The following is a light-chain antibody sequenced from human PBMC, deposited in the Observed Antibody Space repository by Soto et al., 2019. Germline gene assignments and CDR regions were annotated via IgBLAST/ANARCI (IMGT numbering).Light chain of an antibody. Sequence: EIVLTQSPATLSLSPGERATLSCRASQSVSSYLAWYQQKPGQAPRLLIYDASNRATGIPARFSGSGSGTDFTITSSSLEAEDVAVYYCQQRSIWPTFGGGTKVEIK. CDR1: QSVSSY. CDR3: QQRSIWPT. CDR2: DAS. J-gene: IGKJ4*01. V-gene: IGKV3-11*01.